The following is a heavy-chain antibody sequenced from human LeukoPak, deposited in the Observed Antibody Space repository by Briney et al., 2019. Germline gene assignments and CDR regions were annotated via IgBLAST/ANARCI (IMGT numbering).Heavy chain of an antibody. D-gene: IGHD1-26*01. CDR2: IYSGGNK. V-gene: IGHV3-53*01. CDR1: GFIVSINS. CDR3: ARDRMGAILYFDY. Sequence: GGSLRLSCTVSGFIVSINSMSWVRQAPGKGLEWDSFIYSGGNKHSSDSVKGRFTISRDNSKNTLYLQMNSLTAEDTAVYYCARDRMGAILYFDYWGRGTLVTVSS. J-gene: IGHJ4*02.